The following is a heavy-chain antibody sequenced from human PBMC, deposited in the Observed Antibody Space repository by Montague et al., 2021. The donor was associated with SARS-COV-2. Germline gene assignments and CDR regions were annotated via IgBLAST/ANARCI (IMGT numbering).Heavy chain of an antibody. J-gene: IGHJ3*02. CDR3: ARRGRKLLPVATTIGGFDI. D-gene: IGHD5-12*01. CDR1: GGSISSSNYY. CDR2: IYDSGST. V-gene: IGHV4-39*02. Sequence: SETLSLTCTVSGGSISSSNYYWDWIRQSPGKGLEWIGSIYDSGSTYYNPSLKSRVTISVDTSKNHFSLELSSVTAADTAVYYCARRGRKLLPVATTIGGFDIWGQGTMVTVSS.